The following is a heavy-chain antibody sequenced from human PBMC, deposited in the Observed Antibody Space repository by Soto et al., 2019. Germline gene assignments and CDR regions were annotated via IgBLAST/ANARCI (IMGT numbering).Heavy chain of an antibody. CDR2: ISYDGSNK. J-gene: IGHJ6*02. Sequence: GGSLSLSCAASGFPFSSYAMHWVRQAPGKGLEWVAVISYDGSNKYYADSVKGRFTISRDNSKNTLYLQMNSLRAEDTAVYYCARDAAVAGSYYYYYGMDVWGQGTTVTVSS. V-gene: IGHV3-30-3*01. CDR3: ARDAAVAGSYYYYYGMDV. CDR1: GFPFSSYA. D-gene: IGHD6-19*01.